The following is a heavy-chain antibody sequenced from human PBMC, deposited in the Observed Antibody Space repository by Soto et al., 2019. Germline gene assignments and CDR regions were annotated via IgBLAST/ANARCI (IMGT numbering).Heavy chain of an antibody. D-gene: IGHD2-21*02. CDR2: MYNTGST. Sequence: PSETLSLTCTVSGGSISGYYWSWIRQPPGKELEWIGYMYNTGSTVYNPSFKSRVTISVDTSKNQFSLKLNSVTAADTAVYYCARDLWGYCGTDCYPLDVWGQGTTVT. CDR1: GGSISGYY. V-gene: IGHV4-59*01. J-gene: IGHJ6*02. CDR3: ARDLWGYCGTDCYPLDV.